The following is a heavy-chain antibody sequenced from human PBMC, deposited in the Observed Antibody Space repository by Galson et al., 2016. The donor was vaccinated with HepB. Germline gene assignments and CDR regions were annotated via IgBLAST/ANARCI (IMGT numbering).Heavy chain of an antibody. J-gene: IGHJ6*02. D-gene: IGHD2-2*01. CDR3: ARENKDIVVVPAASYYYYGMDV. Sequence: SVKVSCKASNYTFTSYGISWVRQAPGQGLEWMGWISTYNGNTNYVQKFQGRVTMTTDTSTSTAYMELRSLRSDDTAVYYCARENKDIVVVPAASYYYYGMDVWGQGTTVTGSS. CDR1: NYTFTSYG. CDR2: ISTYNGNT. V-gene: IGHV1-18*01.